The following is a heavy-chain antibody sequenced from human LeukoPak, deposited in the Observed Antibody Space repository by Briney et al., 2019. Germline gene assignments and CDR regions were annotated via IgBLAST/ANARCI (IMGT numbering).Heavy chain of an antibody. CDR3: ASRVSRQQLVLRAFDI. Sequence: PSETLSLTCAVYGGSFSGYYWSWIRQPPGKGLEWIGEINHSGSTNYNPSLKSRVTISVDTSKNQFSLKLSSVTAADTAVYYCASRVSRQQLVLRAFDIRGQGTMVTVSS. V-gene: IGHV4-34*01. CDR2: INHSGST. J-gene: IGHJ3*02. CDR1: GGSFSGYY. D-gene: IGHD6-13*01.